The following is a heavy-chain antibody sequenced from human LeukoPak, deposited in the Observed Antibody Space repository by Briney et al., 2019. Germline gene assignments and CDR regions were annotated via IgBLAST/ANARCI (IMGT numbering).Heavy chain of an antibody. V-gene: IGHV3-30*04. Sequence: RGSLRLSCAASGFTFSSYAMHWVRQAPGKGLEWVAVISYDGSNKYYADSVKGRFTISRDNSKNTLYLQMNSLRAEDTAVYYCARGRGQGIRSGMDVWGQGTTVTVSS. CDR3: ARGRGQGIRSGMDV. J-gene: IGHJ6*02. CDR2: ISYDGSNK. CDR1: GFTFSSYA. D-gene: IGHD5-18*01.